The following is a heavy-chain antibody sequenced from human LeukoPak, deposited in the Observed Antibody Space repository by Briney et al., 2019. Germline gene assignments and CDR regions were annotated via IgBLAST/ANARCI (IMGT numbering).Heavy chain of an antibody. Sequence: SETLSLTCTVSGGSISSYYWSWIRQPAGKGLEWIGRIYTTGSTNYNPSLKSRVNMSVDTSKNQFSLKLSSVTAADTAVYYCARQVAVAGKAGFEFWGQGTLVTVSS. CDR3: ARQVAVAGKAGFEF. V-gene: IGHV4-4*07. J-gene: IGHJ4*02. D-gene: IGHD6-19*01. CDR2: IYTTGST. CDR1: GGSISSYY.